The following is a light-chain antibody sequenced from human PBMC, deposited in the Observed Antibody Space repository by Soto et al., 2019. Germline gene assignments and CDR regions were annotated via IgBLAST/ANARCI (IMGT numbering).Light chain of an antibody. CDR2: GAS. J-gene: IGKJ2*01. CDR3: QQYGSSPRKT. CDR1: HSVSSSY. V-gene: IGKV3-20*01. Sequence: EIVLTQSPGTLSLSPGERATLSCRASHSVSSSYLAWYQQKPGQAPRLLIFGASSRATGIPDRFSGSGSGTDFTLTISRLEPEDFAVYYCQQYGSSPRKTFGQGTKLEIK.